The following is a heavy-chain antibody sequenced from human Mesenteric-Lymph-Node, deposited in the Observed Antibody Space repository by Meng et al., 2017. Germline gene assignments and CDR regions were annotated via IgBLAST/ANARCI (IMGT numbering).Heavy chain of an antibody. CDR1: GFPFSRYG. V-gene: IGHV3-21*01. Sequence: GESLKISCEASGFPFSRYGMSWVRQAPGKGLEWVSSISSSSSYIYYADSVKGRFTISRDNAKNSLYLQMNSLRAEDTAVYYCASHYYGSGSYYNEAFDYWGQGTLVTVSS. J-gene: IGHJ4*02. CDR2: ISSSSSYI. CDR3: ASHYYGSGSYYNEAFDY. D-gene: IGHD3-10*01.